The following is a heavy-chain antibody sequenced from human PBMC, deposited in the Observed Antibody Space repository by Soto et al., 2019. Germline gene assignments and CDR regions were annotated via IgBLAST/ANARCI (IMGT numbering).Heavy chain of an antibody. CDR2: ISSSSSYI. V-gene: IGHV3-21*01. J-gene: IGHJ2*01. Sequence: EVQLVESGGGLVKPGGSLRLSCAASGFTFSSYSMNWVRQAPGKGLEWVSSISSSSSYIYYADSVKGRFTISRDNAKNSLYLQMTSLRAEDTAVYYCATTTVTTRHWYFDLWGRGTLVTVSS. CDR3: ATTTVTTRHWYFDL. CDR1: GFTFSSYS. D-gene: IGHD4-17*01.